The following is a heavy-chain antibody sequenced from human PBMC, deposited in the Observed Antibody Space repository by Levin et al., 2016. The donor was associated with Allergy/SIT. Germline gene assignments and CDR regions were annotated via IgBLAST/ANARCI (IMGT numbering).Heavy chain of an antibody. CDR3: ARARPSCGGDCYSGLGFDY. CDR2: INAGNGNT. D-gene: IGHD2-21*02. J-gene: IGHJ4*02. V-gene: IGHV1-3*01. Sequence: WVRQAPGQRLEWMGWINAGNGNTKYSQKFQGRVTITRDTSASTAYMELSSLRSEDTAVYYCARARPSCGGDCYSGLGFDYWGQGTLVTVSS.